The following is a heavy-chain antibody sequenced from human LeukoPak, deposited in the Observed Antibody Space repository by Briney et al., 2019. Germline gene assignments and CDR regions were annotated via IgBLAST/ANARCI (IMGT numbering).Heavy chain of an antibody. CDR3: ARDMGYSSSWYLGY. CDR2: ISYDGNNK. J-gene: IGHJ4*02. D-gene: IGHD6-13*01. V-gene: IGHV3-30-3*01. CDR1: GFTFSNYA. Sequence: ARSLRLSCAASGFTFSNYAMNWDRQAQGKGLEWVAVISYDGNNKYYADSVRGRFTISRDNSKNTLYLQMNSLRAEDTAVHYCARDMGYSSSWYLGYWGQGTLVTVSS.